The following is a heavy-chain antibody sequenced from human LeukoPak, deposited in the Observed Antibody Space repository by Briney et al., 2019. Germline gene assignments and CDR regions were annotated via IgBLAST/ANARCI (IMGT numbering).Heavy chain of an antibody. CDR2: IYHSGST. CDR1: GGSLSSNSW. Sequence: MPSETLSLTCAVSGGSLSSNSWWSWVRQPPGKGLEWIGEIYHSGSTNYNPSLKSRVTISVDKSKNQFSLKLSSVTAADTAVYYCARYGDYDYTSDFDYWGQGTLVTVSS. V-gene: IGHV4-4*02. D-gene: IGHD4-17*01. CDR3: ARYGDYDYTSDFDY. J-gene: IGHJ4*02.